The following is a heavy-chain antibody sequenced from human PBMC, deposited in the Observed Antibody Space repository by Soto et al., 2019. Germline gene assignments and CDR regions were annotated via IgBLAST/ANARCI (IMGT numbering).Heavy chain of an antibody. CDR1: GGTFSSYA. D-gene: IGHD3-10*01. V-gene: IGHV1-69*01. CDR3: ARAAPYRRFGESSY. J-gene: IGHJ4*02. CDR2: IIPIFGTA. Sequence: QVQLVQSGAEVKKPGSSVKVSCTASGGTFSSYAISWVRQAPGQGLEWMGGIIPIFGTANYAQKFQGRVTITADESTSTAYMELSSLRSEDTAVYYCARAAPYRRFGESSYWGQGTLVTVSS.